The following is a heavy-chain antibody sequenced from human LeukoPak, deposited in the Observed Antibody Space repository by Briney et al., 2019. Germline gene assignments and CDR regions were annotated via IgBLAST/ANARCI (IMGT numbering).Heavy chain of an antibody. J-gene: IGHJ4*02. CDR2: IYADGSS. CDR1: GGSVSSDNSY. V-gene: IGHV4-61*02. CDR3: ARGYYYRG. D-gene: IGHD3-10*01. Sequence: PSQTLSLTCTVSGGSVSSDNSYWNWIRQPAGKGLEWIGRIYADGSSTYNPSLRSRATISVDSSKNQFSLRLTSMTAADTAVYYCARGYYYRGWGQGTLVTVSS.